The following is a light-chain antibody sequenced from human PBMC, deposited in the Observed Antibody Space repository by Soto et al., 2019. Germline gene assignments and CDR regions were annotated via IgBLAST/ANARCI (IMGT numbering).Light chain of an antibody. Sequence: QSALTQPASVSGSPGQSITISCTGTSSEVGSYNLVSWYQQHPGKAPKLMNYEVSKRPSGVSNRFTGSKSGNTASLSISGLQAEDEADYYCCSYAGSSTYVFGTGTKVTVL. CDR1: SSEVGSYNL. V-gene: IGLV2-23*02. CDR2: EVS. CDR3: CSYAGSSTYV. J-gene: IGLJ1*01.